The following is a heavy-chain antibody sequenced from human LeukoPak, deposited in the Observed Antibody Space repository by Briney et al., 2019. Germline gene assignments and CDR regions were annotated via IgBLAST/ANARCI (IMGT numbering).Heavy chain of an antibody. Sequence: KPSETLSLTCTVSGGSISSYYWSWIRQPPGKGLEWIEYINYSGSTNYNPSLKSRVTISVDTCKNQFSLKLSSVTAADTAVYYCATELGAITMVRDPYAFDIWGQGTMVTVSS. V-gene: IGHV4-59*08. D-gene: IGHD3-10*01. CDR2: INYSGST. J-gene: IGHJ3*02. CDR3: ATELGAITMVRDPYAFDI. CDR1: GGSISSYY.